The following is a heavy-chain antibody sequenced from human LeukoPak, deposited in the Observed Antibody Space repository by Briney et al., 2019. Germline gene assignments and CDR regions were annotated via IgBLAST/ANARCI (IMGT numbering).Heavy chain of an antibody. J-gene: IGHJ3*02. CDR2: IVPILGMG. CDR1: GGTFSSDT. CDR3: ATRTPLIYFDVFDI. V-gene: IGHV1-69*02. Sequence: ASVKVSCKASGGTFSSDTMNWVRQAPGQGPEWMGRIVPILGMGNYAEKFQDRINLTADTSTNTAYMELRSLTSEDTAVYYCATRTPLIYFDVFDIWGQGTMVTVSS. D-gene: IGHD3-16*01.